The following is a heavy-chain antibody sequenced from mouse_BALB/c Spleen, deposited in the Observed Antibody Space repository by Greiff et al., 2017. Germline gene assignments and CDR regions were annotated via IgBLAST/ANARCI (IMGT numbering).Heavy chain of an antibody. J-gene: IGHJ4*01. V-gene: IGHV1-18*01. CDR3: ARSYGNYGGFYAMDY. D-gene: IGHD2-10*02. CDR2: INPNNGGT. CDR1: GYTFTDYN. Sequence: EVKLQESGPELVKPGASVKIPCKASGYTFTDYNMDWVKQSHGKSLEWIGDINPNNGGTIYNQKFKGKATLTVDKSSSTAYMELRSLTSEDTAVYYCARSYGNYGGFYAMDYWGQGTSVTVSS.